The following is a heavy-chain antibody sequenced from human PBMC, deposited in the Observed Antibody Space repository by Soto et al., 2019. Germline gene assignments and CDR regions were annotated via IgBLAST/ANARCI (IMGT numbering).Heavy chain of an antibody. J-gene: IGHJ4*02. CDR2: IYYSGST. CDR3: ARGRERGEEQQLYEFDY. D-gene: IGHD6-13*01. Sequence: PSETLSLTCTVSGGSISSYYWSWIRQPPGKGLEWIGYIYYSGSTNYNPSLKSRVTISVDTSKNQFSLKLSSVTAADTAVYYCARGRERGEEQQLYEFDYWGQGTLVTVSS. V-gene: IGHV4-59*01. CDR1: GGSISSYY.